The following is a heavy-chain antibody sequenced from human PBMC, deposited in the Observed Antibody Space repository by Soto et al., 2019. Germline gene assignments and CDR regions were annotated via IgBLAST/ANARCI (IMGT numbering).Heavy chain of an antibody. CDR3: ARVAVSGTRFDY. CDR1: GGSISSNNW. V-gene: IGHV4-4*02. Sequence: PSETLSLTCTVSGGSISSNNWWSWVRQPPGEGLEWIGEIYHSGSTNYNPSLKSRVTISVDKSKNQFSLKLSSVTAADTAVYFCARVAVSGTRFDYWGQGTLVTVS. D-gene: IGHD6-19*01. J-gene: IGHJ4*02. CDR2: IYHSGST.